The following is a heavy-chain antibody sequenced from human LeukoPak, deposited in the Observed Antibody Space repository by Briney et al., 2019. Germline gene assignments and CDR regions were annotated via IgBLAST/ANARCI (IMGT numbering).Heavy chain of an antibody. J-gene: IGHJ3*02. CDR1: GFTFSSYA. CDR3: ARWDGLGYGAAFDI. Sequence: PGGSLRLSCAASGFTFSSYAMHWVRQAPGKGLEWVAVISYDGSNKYYADSVKGRFTISRDNSKNTLYLQMNSLRAEDTAVYYCARWDGLGYGAAFDIWGQGTMVTVSS. V-gene: IGHV3-30-3*01. CDR2: ISYDGSNK. D-gene: IGHD5-18*01.